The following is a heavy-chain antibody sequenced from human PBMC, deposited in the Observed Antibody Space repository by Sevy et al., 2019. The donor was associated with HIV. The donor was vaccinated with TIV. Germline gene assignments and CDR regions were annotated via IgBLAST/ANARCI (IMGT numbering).Heavy chain of an antibody. J-gene: IGHJ4*02. CDR3: AKDPDDTYDYGEHSDY. CDR2: ISGSGFST. CDR1: GFTLSRTC. D-gene: IGHD4-17*01. Sequence: GGSLRLSCAASGFTLSRTCMIWVRQAPGKGLEWVSGISGSGFSTNYADSVKGRFTISRDNSKNTLYLQMNSLRGEDTAVYYCAKDPDDTYDYGEHSDYWGQGTLVTVSS. V-gene: IGHV3-23*01.